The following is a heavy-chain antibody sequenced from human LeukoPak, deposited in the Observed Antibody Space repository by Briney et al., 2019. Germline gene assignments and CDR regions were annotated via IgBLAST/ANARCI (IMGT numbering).Heavy chain of an antibody. J-gene: IGHJ4*02. CDR3: ARDPQTYYYDSSGYFDY. D-gene: IGHD3-22*01. CDR2: IIPILGIA. V-gene: IGHV1-69*04. CDR1: GYTLTSYG. Sequence: VKVSFKASGYTLTSYGISWVRQAPGQGLEWMGRIIPILGIANYAQKFQGRVTITADKSTRTAYMELSSLRSDDTAVYYCARDPQTYYYDSSGYFDYWGQGTVVTVSS.